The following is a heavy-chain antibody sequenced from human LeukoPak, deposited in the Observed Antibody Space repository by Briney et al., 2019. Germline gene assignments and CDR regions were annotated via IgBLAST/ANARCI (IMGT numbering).Heavy chain of an antibody. Sequence: PSETLSLTCTVSGGSINNYYWSWIRQPPGKGLEWIGYIYYSGSTNYSPSLKSRVTISVDTSKNQFSLKLSSVTAADTAVYYCARLYSGSGTCLVPFDYWGQGTLVTVSS. CDR1: GGSINNYY. CDR2: IYYSGST. CDR3: ARLYSGSGTCLVPFDY. D-gene: IGHD3-10*01. V-gene: IGHV4-59*08. J-gene: IGHJ4*02.